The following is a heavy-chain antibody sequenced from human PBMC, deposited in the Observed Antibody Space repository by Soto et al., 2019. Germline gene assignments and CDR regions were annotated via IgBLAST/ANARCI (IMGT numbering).Heavy chain of an antibody. CDR3: ARAYSSSWPTHLLGY. V-gene: IGHV1-18*01. CDR1: GYTFTSYG. CDR2: ISAYNGNT. J-gene: IGHJ4*02. D-gene: IGHD6-13*01. Sequence: ASVKVSCKASGYTFTSYGISWVRQAPGQGLEWMGWISAYNGNTNYAQKLQGRVTMTTDTSTSTAYMELRSLRSDDTAVYYCARAYSSSWPTHLLGYWGQGTLVNVSS.